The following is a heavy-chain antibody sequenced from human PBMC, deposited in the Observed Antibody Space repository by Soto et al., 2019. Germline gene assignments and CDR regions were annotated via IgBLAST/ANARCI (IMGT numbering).Heavy chain of an antibody. V-gene: IGHV4-34*12. CDR1: GGSFSGYF. CDR2: IFHGGST. D-gene: IGHD3-22*01. CDR3: ARPHYDSNTFYYFFDY. J-gene: IGHJ4*02. Sequence: LSLTCAVYGGSFSGYFWSWIRQPPGKGLEWIGEIFHGGSTNYSPSLKSRVTISVDTSKNQFSLELSSVTAADTAVYYCARPHYDSNTFYYFFDYWGQGTLVTVSS.